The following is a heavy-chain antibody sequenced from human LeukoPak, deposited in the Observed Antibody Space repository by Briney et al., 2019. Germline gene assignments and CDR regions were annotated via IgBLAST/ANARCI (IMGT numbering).Heavy chain of an antibody. V-gene: IGHV1-24*01. J-gene: IGHJ4*02. D-gene: IGHD6-19*01. Sequence: ASVKVSCKVSGYTLTELSMHWVRQAPGKGLEWMGGVDPEDGETIYAQKFQGRVTMTEDTSTDTAYMELSSLRSEDTAVYYCATDRGSGWLRSFDYWGQGTLVTVSS. CDR1: GYTLTELS. CDR2: VDPEDGET. CDR3: ATDRGSGWLRSFDY.